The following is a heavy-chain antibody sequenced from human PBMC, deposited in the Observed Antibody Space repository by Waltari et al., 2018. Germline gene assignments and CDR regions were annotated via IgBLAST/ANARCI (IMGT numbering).Heavy chain of an antibody. Sequence: QVHLQESGPGLLKPSQTLSLSCTVSGDSFTTGDYYWTWIRQPPGKGLEWLGYIHKSDTAYNPSLKGRAAISIDTSNTQFSLTLMSLTAADTAIYYCARDHAWAATAFWGQGTLVTVSS. V-gene: IGHV4-30-4*08. CDR1: GDSFTTGDYY. CDR3: ARDHAWAATAF. D-gene: IGHD1-1*01. J-gene: IGHJ4*02. CDR2: IHKSDT.